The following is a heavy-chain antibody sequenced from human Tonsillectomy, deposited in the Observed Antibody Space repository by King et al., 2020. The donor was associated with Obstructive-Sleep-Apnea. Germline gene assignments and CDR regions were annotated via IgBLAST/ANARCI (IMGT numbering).Heavy chain of an antibody. D-gene: IGHD5-24*01. J-gene: IGHJ4*02. V-gene: IGHV3-64*01. CDR3: ARGGDAYNYFDY. Sequence: VQLVESGGGLVQPGGSLRLSCAASGFTFSAYAMHWVRQAPGKGLEYVSAISSYGGSTYCAKSVKGRFTISRDNSMNTLYLQMGSLRAEDMALYYCARGGDAYNYFDYWGQGTLVTVSS. CDR1: GFTFSAYA. CDR2: ISSYGGST.